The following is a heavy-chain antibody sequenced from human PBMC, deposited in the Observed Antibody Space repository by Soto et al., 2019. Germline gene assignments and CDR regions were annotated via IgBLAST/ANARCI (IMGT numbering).Heavy chain of an antibody. CDR2: IYYSGST. J-gene: IGHJ3*02. V-gene: IGHV4-59*08. Sequence: SETLSLTCTVSGGSISSYYWSWIRQPPGKGQEWIGYIYYSGSTNYNPSLKSRVTISVDTSKNQLSLKLSPVTASDTAVYYCARNPYSAPYIVVVASSIVLDAFDIWGQGAMVTVSS. CDR1: GGSISSYY. D-gene: IGHD2-2*01. CDR3: ARNPYSAPYIVVVASSIVLDAFDI.